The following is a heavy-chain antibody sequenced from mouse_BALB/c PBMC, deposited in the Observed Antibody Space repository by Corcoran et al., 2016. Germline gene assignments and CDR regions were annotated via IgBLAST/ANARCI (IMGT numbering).Heavy chain of an antibody. CDR1: GYTFTNYG. Sequence: QSQLVQSGPELKKPGETVKISCKASGYTFTNYGMNWVKQAPGKGLKWMGWINTYTGEPTYADDFKGRFAFSLETSASTAYLQINNLKNEETSTYFGAREPYAMDYWGQGTSVTVSS. V-gene: IGHV9-3-1*01. CDR3: AREPYAMDY. CDR2: INTYTGEP. J-gene: IGHJ4*01.